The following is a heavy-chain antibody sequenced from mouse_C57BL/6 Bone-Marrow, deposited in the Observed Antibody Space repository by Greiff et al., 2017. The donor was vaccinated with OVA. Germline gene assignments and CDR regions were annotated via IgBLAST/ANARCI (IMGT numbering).Heavy chain of an antibody. V-gene: IGHV1-55*01. CDR2: IYPGSGST. Sequence: QVQLQQSVAELVRPGASVKLSCTASGFNIKNTYMHWVKQRPGQGLEWIGDIYPGSGSTNYNEKFKSKATLTVDTSSSTAYMQLSSLTSEDSAVYYCARSDTTVRDYWGQGTTLTVSS. CDR3: ARSDTTVRDY. J-gene: IGHJ2*01. CDR1: GFNIKNTY. D-gene: IGHD1-1*01.